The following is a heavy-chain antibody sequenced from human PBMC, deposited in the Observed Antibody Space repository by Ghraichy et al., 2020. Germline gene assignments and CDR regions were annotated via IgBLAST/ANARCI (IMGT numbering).Heavy chain of an antibody. CDR1: GFTFSTYG. Sequence: GGSLRLSCAASGFTFSTYGMHWVRQAPGKGLEWVAVISYDGSNKYYADSVKGRFTISRDNSKNTLYLQMNSLRAEDTAVYYCAKDEPHYGDLRMGGYFDLWGRGTLVTVSS. CDR3: AKDEPHYGDLRMGGYFDL. J-gene: IGHJ2*01. D-gene: IGHD4-17*01. CDR2: ISYDGSNK. V-gene: IGHV3-30*18.